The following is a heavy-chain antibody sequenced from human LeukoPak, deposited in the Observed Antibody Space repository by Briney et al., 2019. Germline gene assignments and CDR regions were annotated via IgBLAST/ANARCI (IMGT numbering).Heavy chain of an antibody. V-gene: IGHV1-69*06. Sequence: ASVKVSCKASGGTLSSYAISWVRQAPGQGLEWMGGIIPIFGTANYAQKFQGRVTITADRSTSTAYMELSSLRSEDTAVYYCAAPKSSIAVAGSNFDYWGQGTLVTVSS. CDR1: GGTLSSYA. CDR2: IIPIFGTA. CDR3: AAPKSSIAVAGSNFDY. D-gene: IGHD6-19*01. J-gene: IGHJ4*02.